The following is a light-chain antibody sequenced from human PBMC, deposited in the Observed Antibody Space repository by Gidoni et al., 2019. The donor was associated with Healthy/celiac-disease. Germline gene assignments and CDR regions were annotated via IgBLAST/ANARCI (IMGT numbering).Light chain of an antibody. V-gene: IGLV7-46*01. CDR1: TGAVTSGHY. CDR2: DTS. J-gene: IGLJ3*02. Sequence: QAVVTQEPSLTVSPGGTVTLTCGPSTGAVTSGHYPYWFQQKPGQAPRTLIYDTSNKHSWTPARFSGSLLGGKAALTLSGAQPEDEAEYYCLLSYSGAGRVFGGGTKLTVL. CDR3: LLSYSGAGRV.